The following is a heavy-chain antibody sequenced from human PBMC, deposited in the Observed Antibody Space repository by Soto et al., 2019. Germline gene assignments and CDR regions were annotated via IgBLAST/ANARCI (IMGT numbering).Heavy chain of an antibody. CDR2: INHSGST. CDR1: GGSFSGYY. V-gene: IGHV4-34*01. D-gene: IGHD3-22*01. Sequence: QVQLQQWGAGLLKPSETLSLTCAVYGGSFSGYYWSWIRQPPGKGLEWIGEINHSGSTNYNPSLKSRVIISVDTSKNQFSLKLSSVTAADTAVYYCAREGYYDSSGYYYLDYWGQGTLVTVSS. CDR3: AREGYYDSSGYYYLDY. J-gene: IGHJ4*02.